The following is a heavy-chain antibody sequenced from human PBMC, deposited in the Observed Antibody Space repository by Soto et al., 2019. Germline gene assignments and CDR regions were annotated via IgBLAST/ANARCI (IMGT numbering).Heavy chain of an antibody. J-gene: IGHJ4*02. Sequence: QVQLQESGPGLVKPSQTLSLTCTVSGGSISSGGYYWSWIRQHPGKGLEWIGYIYYSGSTYYNPYLKIRVIISVATSKNQCSLKLSSVTAADTAVYYCARETARNSNKRGDTAMVRPFDYWGQGTLVTVSS. CDR2: IYYSGST. D-gene: IGHD5-18*01. V-gene: IGHV4-31*03. CDR1: GGSISSGGYY. CDR3: ARETARNSNKRGDTAMVRPFDY.